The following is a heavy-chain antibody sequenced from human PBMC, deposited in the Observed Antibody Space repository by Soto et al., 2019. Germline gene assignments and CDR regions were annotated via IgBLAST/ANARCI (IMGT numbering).Heavy chain of an antibody. V-gene: IGHV3-30-3*01. CDR2: ISYDGSNK. CDR3: ARSAYYYDSSGSDGAFDI. J-gene: IGHJ3*02. D-gene: IGHD3-22*01. CDR1: GFTFSSYA. Sequence: QVQLVESGGGVVQPGRSLRLSCAASGFTFSSYAMHWVRQAPGKGLEWVAVISYDGSNKYYADSVKGRFTISRDNSKNPLYLQMNSLRAEDTAVYYCARSAYYYDSSGSDGAFDIWGQGTMVTVSS.